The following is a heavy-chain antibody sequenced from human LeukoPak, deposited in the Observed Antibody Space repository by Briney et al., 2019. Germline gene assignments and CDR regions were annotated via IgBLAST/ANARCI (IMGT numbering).Heavy chain of an antibody. CDR3: ARDGYYDSSVHFDY. J-gene: IGHJ4*02. V-gene: IGHV4-30-4*01. CDR1: GGSISSGDYY. CDR2: IYYSGST. D-gene: IGHD3-22*01. Sequence: TSETLSLTCTVSGGSISSGDYYWSWIRQPPGKGLEWIGYIYYSGSTYYNPSLKSRVTISVDTSKNQFSLKLSSVTAADTAVYYCARDGYYDSSVHFDYWGQGTLVTVSS.